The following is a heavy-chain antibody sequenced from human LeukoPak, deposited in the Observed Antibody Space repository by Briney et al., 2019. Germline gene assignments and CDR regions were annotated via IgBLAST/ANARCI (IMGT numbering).Heavy chain of an antibody. V-gene: IGHV1-8*03. CDR1: GYTFTSYD. CDR2: MNPNSGNT. CDR3: ARSIIAAAGTEEFDY. Sequence: ASVTVSCKASGYTFTSYDINWVRQATGQGLGWMGWMNPNSGNTGYAQKFQGRVTITRNTSISTAYMELSSLRSEDTAVYYCARSIIAAAGTEEFDYWGQGTLVTVSS. J-gene: IGHJ4*02. D-gene: IGHD6-13*01.